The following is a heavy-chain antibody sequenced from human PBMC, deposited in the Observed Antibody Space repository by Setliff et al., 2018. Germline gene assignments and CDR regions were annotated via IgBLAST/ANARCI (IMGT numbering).Heavy chain of an antibody. CDR3: TTDRLTYHDLWSGYLPGDY. CDR2: IKTKTDGGTT. D-gene: IGHD3-3*01. J-gene: IGHJ4*02. CDR1: GITFKNAC. Sequence: GGSLRLSCSVSGITFKNACMSWVRQAPGKGLQWIGRIKTKTDGGTTDYAESVKGRFTLSRDDSENTLYLQMNSLKTEDTAVYYCTTDRLTYHDLWSGYLPGDYWGQGTLVTVSS. V-gene: IGHV3-15*01.